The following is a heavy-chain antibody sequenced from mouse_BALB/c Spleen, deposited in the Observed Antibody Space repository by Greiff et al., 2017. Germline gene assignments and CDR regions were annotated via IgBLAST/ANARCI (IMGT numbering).Heavy chain of an antibody. CDR2: INPYNDGT. CDR1: GYTFTSYV. J-gene: IGHJ3*01. Sequence: LVESGPELVKPGASVKMSCKASGYTFTSYVMHWVKQKPGQGLEWIGYINPYNDGTKYNEKFKGKATLTSDKSSSTAYMELSSLTSEDSAVYYCARPYYGSSYDWFAYWGQGTLVTVSA. D-gene: IGHD1-1*01. CDR3: ARPYYGSSYDWFAY. V-gene: IGHV1-14*01.